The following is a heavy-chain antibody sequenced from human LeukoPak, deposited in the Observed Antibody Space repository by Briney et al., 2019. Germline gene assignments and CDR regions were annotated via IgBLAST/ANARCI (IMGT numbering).Heavy chain of an antibody. CDR3: ATYSSLNRREFQY. CDR2: ISSASDST. J-gene: IGHJ1*01. D-gene: IGHD3-22*01. Sequence: GGSLRLSCATSGFTFSDYSLNWVRQAPGKGLEWVSYISSASDSTYYADSVKGRFTISRDNAKNSLYLQMNSLRAEDTAVYYCATYSSLNRREFQYWGQGTLLTVSS. CDR1: GFTFSDYS. V-gene: IGHV3-48*04.